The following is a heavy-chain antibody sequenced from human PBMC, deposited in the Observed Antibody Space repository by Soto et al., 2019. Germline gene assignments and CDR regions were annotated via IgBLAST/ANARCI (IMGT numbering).Heavy chain of an antibody. D-gene: IGHD6-13*01. J-gene: IGHJ1*01. CDR2: IISSGGST. V-gene: IGHV3-23*01. CDR1: GFTFSTYA. Sequence: EVQLLESGGGLVQPGGSLRLSCAASGFTFSTYAMNWVRQAPGKGLEWGSLIISSGGSTYYADSVKGRFTISRANSKNTLYLQMNSLRADDTAVYYCAKAEGSSYGTEYSQHWGQGTLVTVSS. CDR3: AKAEGSSYGTEYSQH.